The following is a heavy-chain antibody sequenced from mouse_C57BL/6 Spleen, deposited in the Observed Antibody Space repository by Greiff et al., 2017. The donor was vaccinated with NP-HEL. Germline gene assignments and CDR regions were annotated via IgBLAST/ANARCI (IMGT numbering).Heavy chain of an antibody. CDR2: INPSSGYT. V-gene: IGHV1-7*01. CDR3: ARDYGSSYEFAY. Sequence: VQLQQSGAELAKPGASVKLSCKASGYTFTSYWMHWVKQRPGQGLEWIGYINPSSGYTKSNQKFKDKATLTAAKSSSTAYMQLSSLTYEDSAVYYCARDYGSSYEFAYWGQGTLVTVSA. D-gene: IGHD1-1*01. J-gene: IGHJ3*01. CDR1: GYTFTSYW.